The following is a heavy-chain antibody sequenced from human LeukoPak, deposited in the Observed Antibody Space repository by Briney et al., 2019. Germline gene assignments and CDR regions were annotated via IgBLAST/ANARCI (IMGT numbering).Heavy chain of an antibody. Sequence: ASVKVSCKASGYTFTSYGISWVRQAPGQGLEWMGWISAYNGNTNYAQKLPGRVTMTTDTSTSTAYMELRSLRSDDTAVYYCARVSLGYCSSTSCSYAFDIWGQGTMVTVSS. D-gene: IGHD2-2*01. CDR2: ISAYNGNT. J-gene: IGHJ3*02. CDR3: ARVSLGYCSSTSCSYAFDI. CDR1: GYTFTSYG. V-gene: IGHV1-18*01.